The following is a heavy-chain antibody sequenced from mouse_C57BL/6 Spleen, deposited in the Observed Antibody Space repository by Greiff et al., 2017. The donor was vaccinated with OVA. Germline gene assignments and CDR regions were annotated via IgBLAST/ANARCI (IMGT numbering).Heavy chain of an antibody. CDR3: ARSRITTVVNDDAMDY. CDR1: GYTFTSYW. D-gene: IGHD1-1*01. Sequence: QVQLQQPGAELVKPGASVKLSCKASGYTFTSYWMQWVNQRPGQGLEWIGEIDPSDSCTNYTHKFKGKATLTVDTSSSTAYMQLSSLTSEDSAVYYCARSRITTVVNDDAMDYWGQGTSVTVSS. V-gene: IGHV1-50*01. CDR2: IDPSDSCT. J-gene: IGHJ4*01.